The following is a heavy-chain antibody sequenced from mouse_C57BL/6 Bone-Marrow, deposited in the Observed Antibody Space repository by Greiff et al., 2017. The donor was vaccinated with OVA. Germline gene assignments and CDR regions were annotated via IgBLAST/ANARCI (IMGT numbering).Heavy chain of an antibody. J-gene: IGHJ1*03. D-gene: IGHD2-4*01. CDR3: AREGAPYDYDLYWYFDV. Sequence: LMKPGASVKLSCKATGYTFTGYWIEWVKQRPGHGLEWIGEILPGSGSTNYNEKFKGKATFTADTSSNTAYMQLSSLTTEDSAIYYCAREGAPYDYDLYWYFDVWGTGTTVTVSS. CDR2: ILPGSGST. CDR1: GYTFTGYW. V-gene: IGHV1-9*01.